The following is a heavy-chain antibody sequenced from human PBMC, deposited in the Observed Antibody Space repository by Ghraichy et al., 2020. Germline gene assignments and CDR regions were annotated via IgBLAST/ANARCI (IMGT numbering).Heavy chain of an antibody. Sequence: SVKVSCKASGYTFTGYYMNWVRQAPGQGLEWMGWINPNSGGTNYAQKFQGRVTMTRDTSISTAYMELSRLRSDATAVYYCAVTFIAAEGEGYFDYWGQGTLVTVSS. V-gene: IGHV1-2*02. CDR3: AVTFIAAEGEGYFDY. D-gene: IGHD6-13*01. CDR2: INPNSGGT. J-gene: IGHJ4*02. CDR1: GYTFTGYY.